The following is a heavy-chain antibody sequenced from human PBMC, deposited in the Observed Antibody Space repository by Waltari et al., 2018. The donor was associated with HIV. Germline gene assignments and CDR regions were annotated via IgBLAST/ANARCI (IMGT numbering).Heavy chain of an antibody. J-gene: IGHJ4*02. CDR2: IKQDGSEK. Sequence: EVQLVESGGGLVQPGGSLRLSCAASGFTFSSYWMSWVRQAPGKGLEWVANIKQDGSEKYYVDSVKGRFTISRDNAKNSLYLQMNSLRAEDTAVYYCAREHCGGDCPTDKFDYWGQGTLVTVSS. CDR1: GFTFSSYW. D-gene: IGHD2-21*02. V-gene: IGHV3-7*01. CDR3: AREHCGGDCPTDKFDY.